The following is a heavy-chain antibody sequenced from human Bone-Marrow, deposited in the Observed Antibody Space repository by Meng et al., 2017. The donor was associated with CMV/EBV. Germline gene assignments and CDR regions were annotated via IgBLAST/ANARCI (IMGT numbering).Heavy chain of an antibody. J-gene: IGHJ6*02. V-gene: IGHV3-30*14. CDR1: GFTFSSYA. CDR3: AGADGGSLSWYYGMDV. D-gene: IGHD3-16*01. Sequence: GESLKISCAASGFTFSSYAMHWVRQAPGKGLEWVAVISYDGSNKYYADSVKGRFTISRDNSKNTLYLQMNSLRAEDTAVYYCAGADGGSLSWYYGMDVWGQGTTVTVSS. CDR2: ISYDGSNK.